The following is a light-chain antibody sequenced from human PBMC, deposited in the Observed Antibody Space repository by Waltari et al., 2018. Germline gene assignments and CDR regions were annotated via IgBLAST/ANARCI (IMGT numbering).Light chain of an antibody. J-gene: IGKJ1*01. Sequence: DIQMTQSPPTLSASVGDRVTVTCRASQSVSSWLAWYQQKPGKAPKLLIYDASSLESGVPSRFSGSASGTEFTLTITSLQPDDSATYYCQRYSTYGTFGQGTKVEIK. CDR2: DAS. CDR3: QRYSTYGT. V-gene: IGKV1-5*03. CDR1: QSVSSW.